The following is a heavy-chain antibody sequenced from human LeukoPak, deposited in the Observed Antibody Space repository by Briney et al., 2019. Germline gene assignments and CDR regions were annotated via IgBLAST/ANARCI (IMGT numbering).Heavy chain of an antibody. V-gene: IGHV4-59*01. CDR1: GGSIGSYY. J-gene: IGHJ6*02. CDR2: IYYSGST. Sequence: SETLSLTCTVSGGSIGSYYWNWIRQPPGKGLEWIGYIYYSGSTNYNPSLKSRVTISVDTSKNQFSLKLSSVTAADTAVYYCASSDRVSIAASLYYYGMDVWGQGTTVTVSS. D-gene: IGHD6-6*01. CDR3: ASSDRVSIAASLYYYGMDV.